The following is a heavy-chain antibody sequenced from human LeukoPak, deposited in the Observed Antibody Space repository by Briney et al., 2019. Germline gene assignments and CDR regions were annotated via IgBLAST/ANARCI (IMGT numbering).Heavy chain of an antibody. CDR2: IDYSGGSS. CDR3: VTGQLDSLYYFDY. CDR1: GFTLSSYE. V-gene: IGHV3-23*01. Sequence: GGSLRLSCTVSGFTLSSYEMSWIRQAPGKGLEWVSSIDYSGGSSYYADSVKGRFTISRDNAKNTLYLQMNSLRAEDTAVYYCVTGQLDSLYYFDYWGQGTLVTVSS. D-gene: IGHD1-1*01. J-gene: IGHJ4*02.